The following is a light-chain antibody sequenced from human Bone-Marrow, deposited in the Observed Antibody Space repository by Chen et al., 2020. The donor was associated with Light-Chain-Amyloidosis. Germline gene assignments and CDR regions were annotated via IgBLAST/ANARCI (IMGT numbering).Light chain of an antibody. CDR2: DTS. Sequence: EIVLTQSPATMSLSPGGRATLSCRASQSVSNFLAWYQQKPGQAPRLLIYDTSKRAPGIPARFNGSGSGTDFTLTISGLEPDDFAVYYCQQRSIWWLTFGGGTRVEIK. V-gene: IGKV3-11*01. CDR3: QQRSIWWLT. CDR1: QSVSNF. J-gene: IGKJ4*01.